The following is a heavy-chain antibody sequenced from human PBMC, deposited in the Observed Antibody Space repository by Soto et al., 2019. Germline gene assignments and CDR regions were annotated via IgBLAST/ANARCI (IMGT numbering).Heavy chain of an antibody. CDR1: GVSISSGAYS. CDR2: IYHSGST. V-gene: IGHV4-30-2*01. J-gene: IGHJ4*02. Sequence: SETLSLTCAVSGVSISSGAYSWSWIRQPPWKGLEWIGYIYHSGSTYYNPALKSRVTISVDTSKNQFSLKLSPVTAADTAVYYCARERDYFDYWGQGXLVTVSS. CDR3: ARERDYFDY.